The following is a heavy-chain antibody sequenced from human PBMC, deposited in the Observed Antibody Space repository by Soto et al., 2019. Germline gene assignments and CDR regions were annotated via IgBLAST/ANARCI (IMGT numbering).Heavy chain of an antibody. CDR3: VVDVSPGGADR. J-gene: IGHJ6*02. CDR2: IYWGSNKI. Sequence: EVQLVESGGGLVQPGRSLRLSCVASGFTSHDYAMHWVRQTPGKGLEWVSGIYWGSNKIDYADSVKGRFTISRDNAKNYLCLQMNSLSADDAAFYYFVVDVSPGGADRWGQGTTVNVSS. D-gene: IGHD2-21*01. V-gene: IGHV3-9*02. CDR1: GFTSHDYA.